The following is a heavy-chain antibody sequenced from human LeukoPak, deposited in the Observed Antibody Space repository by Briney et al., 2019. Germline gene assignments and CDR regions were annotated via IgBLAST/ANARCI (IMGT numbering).Heavy chain of an antibody. CDR2: IKEDGSEK. V-gene: IGHV3-7*01. Sequence: GGSLRLSCAPSGFTFSDYWLSRVRQAPGTGLEWVGQIKEDGSEKYYAHSVKGRFTISTDKARKSEYMKINRLRAEDTPVYFIARDSVGTTFDHWGQGTMVTVSS. J-gene: IGHJ5*02. D-gene: IGHD1-1*01. CDR3: ARDSVGTTFDH. CDR1: GFTFSDYW.